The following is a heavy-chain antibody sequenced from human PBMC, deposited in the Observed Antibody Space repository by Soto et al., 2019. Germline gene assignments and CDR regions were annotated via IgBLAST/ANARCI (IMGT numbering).Heavy chain of an antibody. V-gene: IGHV3-23*01. CDR1: GFSFSISP. J-gene: IGHJ4*02. CDR2: ISGSGGST. CDR3: AKGWELRFDY. Sequence: GGSLRLSCAASGFSFSISPMHWVRQAPGKGLEWVSAISGSGGSTYYADSVKGRFTISRDNSKNTLYLQMNSLRAEDTAVYYCAKGWELRFDYWGQGTLVTVSS. D-gene: IGHD1-26*01.